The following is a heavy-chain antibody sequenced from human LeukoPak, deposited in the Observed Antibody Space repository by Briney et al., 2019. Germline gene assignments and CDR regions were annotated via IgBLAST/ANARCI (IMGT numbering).Heavy chain of an antibody. CDR2: IRIKPYGGTP. V-gene: IGHV3-49*04. CDR3: SRGPFCGGSCYTLAVDY. D-gene: IGHD2-15*01. J-gene: IGHJ4*02. CDR1: GFTFSDYA. Sequence: PGGSLRLSCTASGFTFSDYAMTWVRQAPGKGLEWVGFIRIKPYGGTPDYAASVKGRFTISRDDSKSIAYLQMNSLKTDDTAVYYRSRGPFCGGSCYTLAVDYWGEGALVTVSS.